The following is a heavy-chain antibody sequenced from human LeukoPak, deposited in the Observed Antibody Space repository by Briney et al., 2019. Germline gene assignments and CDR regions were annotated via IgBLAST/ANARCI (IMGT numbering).Heavy chain of an antibody. V-gene: IGHV4-59*08. CDR1: RGSMTSYY. CDR2: IFHTGTA. CDR3: ASQVHWAAALDS. J-gene: IGHJ4*02. D-gene: IGHD6-13*01. Sequence: SATLSLTCHVSRGSMTSYYWSWIRQPPGRGLEWIGYIFHTGTATYNPSLKSRFTMSVDTSQKQFSLKVTSVTAADTAVYYCASQVHWAAALDSWGQGTLASVSS.